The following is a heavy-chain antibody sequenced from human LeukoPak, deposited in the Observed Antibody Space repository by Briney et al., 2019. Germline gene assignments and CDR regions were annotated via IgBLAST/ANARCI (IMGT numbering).Heavy chain of an antibody. Sequence: PSETLSLTCAVSGGSISSSNWWSWVRQPPGKGLEWIGEIYHSGSTNYNPSLKSRVTISVDKSKNQFSLKLSSVTAADTAVYYCARGTFGYCSSTSCYEWESYYYYGMDVWGQGTTVTVSS. J-gene: IGHJ6*02. CDR2: IYHSGST. CDR3: ARGTFGYCSSTSCYEWESYYYYGMDV. CDR1: GGSISSSNW. D-gene: IGHD2-2*01. V-gene: IGHV4-4*02.